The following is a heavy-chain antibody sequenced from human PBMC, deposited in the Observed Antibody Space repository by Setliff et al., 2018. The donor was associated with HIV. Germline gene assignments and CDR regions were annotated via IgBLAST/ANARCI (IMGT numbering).Heavy chain of an antibody. J-gene: IGHJ6*02. V-gene: IGHV3-21*01. CDR2: ISSSSSYI. D-gene: IGHD5-18*01. CDR1: GFTFSNAW. CDR3: ARGTIELWLSDYCMDV. Sequence: PGGSLRLSCAASGFTFSNAWMNWVRQAPGKGLEWVSFISSSSSYIYYADSVKGRFTISRDNVKNSLYLQMNSLTADDTAVYYCARGTIELWLSDYCMDVWGQGTTVTVSS.